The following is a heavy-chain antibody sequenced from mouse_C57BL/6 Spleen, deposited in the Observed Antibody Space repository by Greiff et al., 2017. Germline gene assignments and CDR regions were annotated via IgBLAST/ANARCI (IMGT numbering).Heavy chain of an antibody. J-gene: IGHJ4*01. CDR3: ASRSTMVTSFYAMDY. D-gene: IGHD2-2*01. V-gene: IGHV2-2*01. Sequence: QVQLQQSGPGLVQPSQSLSITCTVSGFSLTSYGVHWVRQSPGTGLEWLGVIWSGGSTDYNAAFISRLSISKDNSKSQVFFKMNSLQADDTAIYYCASRSTMVTSFYAMDYWGQGTSVTVSS. CDR1: GFSLTSYG. CDR2: IWSGGST.